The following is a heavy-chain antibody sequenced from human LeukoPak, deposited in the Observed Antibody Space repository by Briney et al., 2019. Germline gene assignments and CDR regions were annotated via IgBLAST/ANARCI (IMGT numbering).Heavy chain of an antibody. Sequence: GGSLRLSCAASGFTFDDYAMHWVRQAPGKGLEWVSGISWNSGSIGYADSVKGRFTISRDNAKNSLYLQMSSLRAEDTALYYCAREDYDSSGYYSDPYYFDYWGQGTLVTVSS. D-gene: IGHD3-22*01. CDR3: AREDYDSSGYYSDPYYFDY. J-gene: IGHJ4*02. CDR2: ISWNSGSI. CDR1: GFTFDDYA. V-gene: IGHV3-9*01.